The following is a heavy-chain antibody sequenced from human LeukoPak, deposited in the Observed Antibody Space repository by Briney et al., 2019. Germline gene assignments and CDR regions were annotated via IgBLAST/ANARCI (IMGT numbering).Heavy chain of an antibody. J-gene: IGHJ6*03. CDR1: GGSLRGYY. D-gene: IGHD4-23*01. Sequence: PSETLSLTCAVYGGSLRGYYWSWIRQPPGKGLEWIGEINHSGSTNYNPSLKSRGTISVDTSKNQFSLKLSSVTSADTAVYYCARGGGPYYYMDVWGKGTTVTVSS. CDR2: INHSGST. CDR3: ARGGGPYYYMDV. V-gene: IGHV4-34*01.